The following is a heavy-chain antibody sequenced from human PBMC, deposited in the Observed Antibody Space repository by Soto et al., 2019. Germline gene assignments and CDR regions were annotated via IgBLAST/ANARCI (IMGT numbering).Heavy chain of an antibody. Sequence: QITLKESGPALVKPTQTLTLTCSFSGFSLTTSGVGVGWIRQPPGKALEWLALIYGDDDKRYNSSLKSRLTITKDTSKNQVVLTMSNMDTVDTGTYYCAQAVGLGGLVDYWGQGTLVTVSS. V-gene: IGHV2-5*02. D-gene: IGHD3-16*01. CDR2: IYGDDDK. CDR1: GFSLTTSGVG. J-gene: IGHJ4*02. CDR3: AQAVGLGGLVDY.